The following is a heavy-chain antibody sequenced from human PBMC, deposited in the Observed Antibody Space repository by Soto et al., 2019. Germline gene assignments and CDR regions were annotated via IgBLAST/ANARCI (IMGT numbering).Heavy chain of an antibody. CDR2: ISYDGSNK. J-gene: IGHJ6*02. D-gene: IGHD6-6*01. V-gene: IGHV3-30-3*01. CDR3: AREGIAARQSGGMDV. Sequence: PGGSLRLSCAASGFTFSSYAMHWVRQAPGKGLEWVAVISYDGSNKYYADSVKGRFTISRDNSKNTLYLQMNSLRAEDTAVYYCAREGIAARQSGGMDVWGQGTTVTVSS. CDR1: GFTFSSYA.